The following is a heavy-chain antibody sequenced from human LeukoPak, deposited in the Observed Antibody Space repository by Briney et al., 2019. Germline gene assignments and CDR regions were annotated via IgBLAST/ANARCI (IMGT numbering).Heavy chain of an antibody. J-gene: IGHJ4*02. CDR1: GGSISSYY. D-gene: IGHD3-10*01. V-gene: IGHV4-59*08. CDR3: ARGIYYGSGLFDY. CDR2: IYYSGST. Sequence: PSETLSLTCTVSGGSISSYYWSWLRQPPGKGLEWFGYIYYSGSTNYNPSLKSRVTISVDTSKNQFSLKLSSVTAADTAVYYCARGIYYGSGLFDYWGQGTLVTVSS.